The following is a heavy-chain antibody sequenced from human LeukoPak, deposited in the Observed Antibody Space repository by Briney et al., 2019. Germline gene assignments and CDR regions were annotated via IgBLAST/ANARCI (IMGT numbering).Heavy chain of an antibody. CDR2: IYTSGST. CDR1: GGSISSYY. D-gene: IGHD2-15*01. J-gene: IGHJ6*03. Sequence: SETLSLTCTVSGGSISSYYWSWIRQPAGKGLEWIGRIYTSGSTNYNPSLKSRVTISVDKSKNQFSLKLSSVTAADTAFYSCATDARYCSGGSCYSGYYYYYYMDVWGKGTTVTVSS. V-gene: IGHV4-4*07. CDR3: ATDARYCSGGSCYSGYYYYYYMDV.